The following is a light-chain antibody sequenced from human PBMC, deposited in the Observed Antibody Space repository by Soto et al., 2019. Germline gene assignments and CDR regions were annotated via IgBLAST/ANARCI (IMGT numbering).Light chain of an antibody. J-gene: IGLJ1*01. CDR3: SSFTATSTLV. CDR2: EVT. Sequence: QSVLTQPASVSGSPGQSITISCTGSSNDVGGFDYVSWYQHHPGKVPKLLIYEVTYRPSGVSNRFSGSKSGNTASLTIFGLQAEDESGYYCSSFTATSTLVFGTGTKVTVL. V-gene: IGLV2-14*01. CDR1: SNDVGGFDY.